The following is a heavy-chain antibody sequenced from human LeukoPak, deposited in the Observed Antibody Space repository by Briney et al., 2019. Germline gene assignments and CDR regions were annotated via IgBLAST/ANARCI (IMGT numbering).Heavy chain of an antibody. CDR2: IYHSGST. Sequence: SGTLSLTCAVSGCSISSSNWWSWVRQPPGKGLGWIGEIYHSGSTNYNPSLKSRVTISVDKSKNQFSLKLSSVTAADTAVYYCAREDVVRGDIDRYFDYWGQGTLVTVSS. J-gene: IGHJ4*02. V-gene: IGHV4-4*02. D-gene: IGHD3-10*01. CDR3: AREDVVRGDIDRYFDY. CDR1: GCSISSSNW.